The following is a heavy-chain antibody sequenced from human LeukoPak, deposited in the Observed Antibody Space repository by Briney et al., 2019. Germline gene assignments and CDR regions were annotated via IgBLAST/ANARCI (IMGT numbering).Heavy chain of an antibody. CDR3: ARDRGYYDSSFGY. CDR2: IYDSGST. CDR1: GGSFSGYF. Sequence: PSETLSLTCAVYGGSFSGYFCSWLRQPPGKGLEWIGYIYDSGSTKYNPSLTSRVTISLDTSKNQFSLKLSSVTAADTAVYYCARDRGYYDSSFGYWGQGTLVTVSS. D-gene: IGHD3-22*01. V-gene: IGHV4-59*01. J-gene: IGHJ4*02.